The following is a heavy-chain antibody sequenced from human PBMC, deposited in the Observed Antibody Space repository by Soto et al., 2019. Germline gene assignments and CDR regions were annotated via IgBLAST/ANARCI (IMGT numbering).Heavy chain of an antibody. CDR2: ISSSSSYI. J-gene: IGHJ3*02. Sequence: EVQLVESGGGLVKPGGSLRLSCAASGFTFSSYSMNWVRQAPGKGLEWVSSISSSSSYIYYADSVKGRFTISRDNAKNSLYLQMNSLRAEDTAVYYCARDSPFSSGWIRGAFDIWGQGTMVTVSS. D-gene: IGHD6-19*01. CDR3: ARDSPFSSGWIRGAFDI. CDR1: GFTFSSYS. V-gene: IGHV3-21*01.